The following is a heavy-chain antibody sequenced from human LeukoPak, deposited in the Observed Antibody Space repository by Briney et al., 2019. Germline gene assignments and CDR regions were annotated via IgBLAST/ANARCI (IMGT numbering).Heavy chain of an antibody. CDR2: ISSSGSTI. V-gene: IGHV3-11*01. D-gene: IGHD1-26*01. CDR3: ARVRYSGSYAGLDY. Sequence: GGSLRLSCAASGFTFSDYYMSWIRQAPGKGLEWVSYISSSGSTIYYADSVKGRFTISRDNAKYSLYLQMNSLRAEDTAVYYCARVRYSGSYAGLDYWGQGTLVTVSS. J-gene: IGHJ4*02. CDR1: GFTFSDYY.